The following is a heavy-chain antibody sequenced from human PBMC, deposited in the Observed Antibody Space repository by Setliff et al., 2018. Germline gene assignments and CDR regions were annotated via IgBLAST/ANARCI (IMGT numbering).Heavy chain of an antibody. CDR2: IIPILRTA. Sequence: GASVKVSCKASGGTFSSYAISWVRQAPGQGLEWVGGIIPILRTADYAQKFQGRVTVTTDESTSTAYMELSSLRSEDTAVYYCARVGHSSSWLRYYYYGMDVWGQGTTVTVSS. J-gene: IGHJ6*02. CDR1: GGTFSSYA. V-gene: IGHV1-69*05. D-gene: IGHD6-13*01. CDR3: ARVGHSSSWLRYYYYGMDV.